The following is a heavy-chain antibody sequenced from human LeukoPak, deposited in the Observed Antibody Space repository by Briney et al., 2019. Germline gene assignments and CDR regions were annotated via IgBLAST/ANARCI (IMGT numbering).Heavy chain of an antibody. CDR3: ARTLVEVPGHSDLFDF. CDR2: MNPDGSAT. CDR1: GFSLSNFW. J-gene: IGHJ4*02. D-gene: IGHD2-2*01. Sequence: PGGSLRLSCGASGFSLSNFWMSWIRQAPGKGLERVANMNPDGSATYYLDSVKGRFTISRDNAKTSVYLQMSSLRPDDTAVYYCARTLVEVPGHSDLFDFWGQGTLVTVSS. V-gene: IGHV3-7*01.